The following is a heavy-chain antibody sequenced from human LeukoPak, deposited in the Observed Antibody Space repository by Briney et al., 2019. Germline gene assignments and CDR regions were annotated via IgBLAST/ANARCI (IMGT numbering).Heavy chain of an antibody. CDR2: IIPIFGTA. V-gene: IGHV1-69*05. Sequence: SGKVSCKASGRTFSSYAISWVRQAPGQGLEWMGGIIPIFGTANYAQKFQGRVTITTDESTSTAYMELSSLRSEDTAVYYCARGEGSGDERDYYYYYMDVWGKGTTVTVSS. CDR3: ARGEGSGDERDYYYYYMDV. CDR1: GRTFSSYA. D-gene: IGHD5-12*01. J-gene: IGHJ6*03.